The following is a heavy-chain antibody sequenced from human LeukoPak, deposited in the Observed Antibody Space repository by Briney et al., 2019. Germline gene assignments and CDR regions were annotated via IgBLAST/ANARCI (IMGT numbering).Heavy chain of an antibody. D-gene: IGHD6-6*01. CDR1: GGSFSDYY. J-gene: IGHJ4*02. V-gene: IGHV4-34*01. CDR2: INHSGST. Sequence: NPSETLSLTCAVYGGSFSDYYWSWIRQPPGKGLEWIGEINHSGSTIYNPSLRSRVTISVDTSKNQFSLKLSSVTAADTAVYFCARGLGHSSSDYWGQGTLVTVSS. CDR3: ARGLGHSSSDY.